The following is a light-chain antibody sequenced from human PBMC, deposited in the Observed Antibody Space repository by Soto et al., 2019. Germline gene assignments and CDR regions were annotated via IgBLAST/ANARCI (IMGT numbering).Light chain of an antibody. V-gene: IGLV2-14*03. J-gene: IGLJ1*01. CDR3: NSYTTSNTFV. Sequence: QSVLTQPASVSGSPGQAITVSCSGTSSDIGAHNFVSWYQQHPGKAPKLIIYEVINRPSGVSDRFSGSKSGNTASLTISGLQSEDEADYYCNSYTTSNTFVFGSGKKVTV. CDR2: EVI. CDR1: SSDIGAHNF.